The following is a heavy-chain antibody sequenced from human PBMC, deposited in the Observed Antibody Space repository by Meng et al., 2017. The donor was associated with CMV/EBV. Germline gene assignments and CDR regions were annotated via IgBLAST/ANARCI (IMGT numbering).Heavy chain of an antibody. Sequence: GGSLRLSCAASGFTFSSYWMHWVRQAPGKGLVWVSRINSDGSSTSYADSVKGRFTISRDNAKNTLYLQMNSLRAEDMALYYCAKDRGSGSYFSYYGMDVWGQGTTVTVSS. D-gene: IGHD1-26*01. CDR1: GFTFSSYW. V-gene: IGHV3-74*01. CDR2: INSDGSST. CDR3: AKDRGSGSYFSYYGMDV. J-gene: IGHJ6*02.